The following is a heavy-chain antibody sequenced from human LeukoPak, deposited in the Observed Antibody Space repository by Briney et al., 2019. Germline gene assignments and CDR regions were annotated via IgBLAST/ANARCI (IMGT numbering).Heavy chain of an antibody. CDR3: AKEVTVTPIDY. J-gene: IGHJ4*02. CDR1: GFTFSNYG. CDR2: IPYDGNNK. D-gene: IGHD4-17*01. V-gene: IGHV3-30*02. Sequence: GGSLRLSCATSGFTFSNYGIHWVRQAPGKGLEWVAFIPYDGNNKYYADSVKGRLTISRDNSKNTLYLQMNSLRVDDTAVYYCAKEVTVTPIDYWGQGTLVTVS.